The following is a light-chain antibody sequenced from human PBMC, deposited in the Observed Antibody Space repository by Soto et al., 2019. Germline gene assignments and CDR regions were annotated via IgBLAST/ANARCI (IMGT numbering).Light chain of an antibody. CDR3: QQYGSLVPGLT. CDR1: QSISTLY. CDR2: SAH. J-gene: IGKJ4*01. Sequence: DIVLTQSPGTLSLSPGERATLSCRASQSISTLYITWYHQRPGQPPRLLIYSAHTRAAGTPDRFSASGSGTDFTLTISRLEPEDFAVYYCQQYGSLVPGLTFGGGTKVEIK. V-gene: IGKV3-20*01.